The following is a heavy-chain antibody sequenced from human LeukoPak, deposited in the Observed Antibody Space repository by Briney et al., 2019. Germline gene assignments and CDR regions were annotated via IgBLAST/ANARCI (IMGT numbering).Heavy chain of an antibody. J-gene: IGHJ4*02. Sequence: PGGSLRLSCAASGFTFSSYAMSWVRQAPGKGLEWVSAISGSGGSTYYADSVKGRFTISRDNSKNTLYLQMNSLRADDTAVYYCARIPGGSGSQYDYWGQGTLVIVSS. V-gene: IGHV3-23*01. CDR2: ISGSGGST. CDR3: ARIPGGSGSQYDY. CDR1: GFTFSSYA. D-gene: IGHD3-10*01.